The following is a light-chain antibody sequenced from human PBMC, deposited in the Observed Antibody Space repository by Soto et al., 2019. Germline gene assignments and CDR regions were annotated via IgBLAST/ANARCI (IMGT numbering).Light chain of an antibody. Sequence: SYELTQPPSVSVSPGQTATITCSGDKLGNKFASWYQQRPGQSPVLVIYRHTKRPSGIPERFSGSISGNTASLTIGGTQDMDEADYYCQAWDSGSGVYVFGGGTKLTVL. J-gene: IGLJ1*01. V-gene: IGLV3-1*01. CDR3: QAWDSGSGVYV. CDR1: KLGNKF. CDR2: RHT.